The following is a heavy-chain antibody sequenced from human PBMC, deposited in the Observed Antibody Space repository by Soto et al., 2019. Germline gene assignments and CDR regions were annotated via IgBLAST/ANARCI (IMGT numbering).Heavy chain of an antibody. Sequence: PGGSLRLSCSASGFTFNNFAMYWVRQAPGKGLEYVSAISSSGGSTYFADSVKGRFTISRDNSKNTLYLQMSSLRAEDTAVYYCVKASYGSGSYYNPFDYWGQGTLVTVSS. D-gene: IGHD3-10*01. J-gene: IGHJ4*02. CDR2: ISSSGGST. CDR1: GFTFNNFA. CDR3: VKASYGSGSYYNPFDY. V-gene: IGHV3-64D*06.